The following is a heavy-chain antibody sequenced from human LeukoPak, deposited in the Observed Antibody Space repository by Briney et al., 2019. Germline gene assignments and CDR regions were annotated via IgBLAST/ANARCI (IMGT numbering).Heavy chain of an antibody. J-gene: IGHJ4*02. CDR3: AKDRLSGFGELSAKFDY. D-gene: IGHD3-10*01. Sequence: GGSLRLSCAASGFTFSTFAMTWVRQAPGKGLGWVSAISGSGASTYYADSVKGRFTISRDNSKNTLYLQMNSLRAEDTAVYYCAKDRLSGFGELSAKFDYWGQGILVTVSS. CDR2: ISGSGAST. CDR1: GFTFSTFA. V-gene: IGHV3-23*01.